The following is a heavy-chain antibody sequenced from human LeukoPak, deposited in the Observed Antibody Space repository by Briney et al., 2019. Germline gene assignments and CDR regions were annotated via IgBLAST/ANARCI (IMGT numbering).Heavy chain of an antibody. D-gene: IGHD3-22*01. CDR3: AKYYYDTSGYYSYYFDY. V-gene: IGHV4-38-2*02. J-gene: IGHJ4*02. Sequence: SEALSLTCIVSGYSITSGSYWGWIRQPPGKGLEWIGTIYHTGTTYYNPSLKSRVTISLDTSKNQFSLKLSSVTAADTAVYYCAKYYYDTSGYYSYYFDYWGQGTLVTVSS. CDR1: GYSITSGSY. CDR2: IYHTGTT.